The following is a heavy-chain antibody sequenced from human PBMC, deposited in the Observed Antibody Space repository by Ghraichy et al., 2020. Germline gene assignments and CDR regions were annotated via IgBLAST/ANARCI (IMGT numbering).Heavy chain of an antibody. CDR3: ARLDSSGYYSVHAFDI. Sequence: SETLSLTCTVSGGSISSYFWSWIRQPPGRGLEWIGYIYYSGSTNYNPSLKSRVTISVDTSKYQFSLKLSSVTATDTAVYYCARLDSSGYYSVHAFDIWGQGTMVTVSS. CDR1: GGSISSYF. J-gene: IGHJ3*02. D-gene: IGHD3-22*01. V-gene: IGHV4-59*08. CDR2: IYYSGST.